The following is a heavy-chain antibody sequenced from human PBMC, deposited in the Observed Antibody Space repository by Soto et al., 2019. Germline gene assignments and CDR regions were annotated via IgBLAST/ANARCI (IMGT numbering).Heavy chain of an antibody. D-gene: IGHD2-21*02. J-gene: IGHJ3*02. V-gene: IGHV1-2*04. CDR3: ARVAYCGGDCSDAFDI. Sequence: GASVKVSFKASGYTFTVYYMHWVRQAPGQGLEWMGWINPNSGGTNYAQKFQGWVTMTRDTSISTAYMELSRLRSDDTAVYYCARVAYCGGDCSDAFDIWGQGTMVTVSS. CDR2: INPNSGGT. CDR1: GYTFTVYY.